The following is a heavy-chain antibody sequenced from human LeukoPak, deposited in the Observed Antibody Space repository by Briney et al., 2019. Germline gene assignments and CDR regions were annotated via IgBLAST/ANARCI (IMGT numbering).Heavy chain of an antibody. Sequence: ASVKVSCKASGYTFTSYGISWVRQAPGQGLEWMGIINPSGGSTSYAQKFQGRVTMTRGTSTSTVYMELSSLRSEDTAVYYCAREMGEQQLFGMDVWGQGTTVTVSS. CDR1: GYTFTSYG. D-gene: IGHD6-13*01. V-gene: IGHV1-46*01. CDR2: INPSGGST. CDR3: AREMGEQQLFGMDV. J-gene: IGHJ6*02.